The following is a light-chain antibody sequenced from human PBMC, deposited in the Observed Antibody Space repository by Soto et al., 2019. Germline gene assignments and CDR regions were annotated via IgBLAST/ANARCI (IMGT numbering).Light chain of an antibody. CDR1: QYVDRY. J-gene: IGKJ1*01. CDR3: QQSSNTPWT. Sequence: IQMTQSPSSLSASVGDSVTITCRTSQYVDRYLSWYQQIPGRAPKLLIYSASSLVTGVPPRFRGSASGTEFTISISSLQREDFATYFCQQSSNTPWTFGQGTKVEMK. V-gene: IGKV1-39*01. CDR2: SAS.